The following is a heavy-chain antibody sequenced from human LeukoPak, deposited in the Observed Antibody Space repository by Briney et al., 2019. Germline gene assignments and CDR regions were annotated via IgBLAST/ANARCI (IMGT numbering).Heavy chain of an antibody. D-gene: IGHD3-10*01. CDR1: GGSISSGGYS. CDR2: IYHSGST. J-gene: IGHJ4*02. Sequence: PSETLSLTRAVSGGSISSGGYSWSWIRQPPGKGLEWIGYIYHSGSTYYNPSLKSRVTISVDTSKNQFSLKLSSVTAADTAVYYCARVLVRGVITYFDYWGQGTLVTVSS. V-gene: IGHV4-30-2*01. CDR3: ARVLVRGVITYFDY.